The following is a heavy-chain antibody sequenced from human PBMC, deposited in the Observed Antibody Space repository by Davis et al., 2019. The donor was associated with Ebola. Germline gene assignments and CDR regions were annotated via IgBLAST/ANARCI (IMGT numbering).Heavy chain of an antibody. CDR2: ISSSSSTI. CDR1: GFTFSSYS. CDR3: ARGQGDITMIVVVAPYNWFDP. V-gene: IGHV3-48*02. J-gene: IGHJ5*02. D-gene: IGHD3-22*01. Sequence: GESLKISCAASGFTFSSYSMNWVRQAPGKGLEWVSYISSSSSTIYYADSVKGRFTISRDNAKNSLYLQMNSLRDEDTAVYYCARGQGDITMIVVVAPYNWFDPWGQGTLVTVSS.